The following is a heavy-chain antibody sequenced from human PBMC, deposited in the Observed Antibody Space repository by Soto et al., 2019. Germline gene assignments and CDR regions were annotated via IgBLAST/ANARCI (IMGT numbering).Heavy chain of an antibody. D-gene: IGHD6-19*01. CDR1: GFTFSSYW. Sequence: EVQLVESGGGLVQPGGSLRVSCAASGFTFSSYWMHWVRQAPGKGLGWVSSINSDGSSTSYADSVKGRFTISRDNAKNTLYLQMNSLRAEDTAISYCARRGAVAGLHYWGQGTLVTVSS. J-gene: IGHJ4*02. V-gene: IGHV3-74*01. CDR2: INSDGSST. CDR3: ARRGAVAGLHY.